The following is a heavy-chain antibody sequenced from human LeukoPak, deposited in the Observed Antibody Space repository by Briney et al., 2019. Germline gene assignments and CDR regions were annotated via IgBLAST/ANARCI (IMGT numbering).Heavy chain of an antibody. CDR3: ARGGPAPDSSGYYYFDY. D-gene: IGHD3-22*01. CDR2: INHSGST. Sequence: KPSETLSLTCAVYGGSFSGYYWSWIRQPPGKGLEWIGEINHSGSTNYNPSLKSRVTISVDTSKNQFSLKLSSVTAADTAVYYRARGGPAPDSSGYYYFDYWGQGTLVTVSS. V-gene: IGHV4-34*01. J-gene: IGHJ4*02. CDR1: GGSFSGYY.